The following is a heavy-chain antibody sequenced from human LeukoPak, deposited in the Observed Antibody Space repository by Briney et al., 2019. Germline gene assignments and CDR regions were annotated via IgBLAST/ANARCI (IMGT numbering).Heavy chain of an antibody. CDR1: GFTFSSYW. D-gene: IGHD6-19*01. J-gene: IGHJ4*02. Sequence: GGSLRLSCAASGFTFSSYWMSWVRQAPGKGLEWVSYISSSGDTMYYADSVKGRFTISRDNARNSLYLQMNSLRAEDTAVYYCVRHSSGWFFDYWGQGTLVTVSS. CDR2: ISSSGDTM. CDR3: VRHSSGWFFDY. V-gene: IGHV3-48*04.